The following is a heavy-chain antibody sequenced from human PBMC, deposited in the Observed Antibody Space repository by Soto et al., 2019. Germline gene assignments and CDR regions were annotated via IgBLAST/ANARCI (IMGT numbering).Heavy chain of an antibody. CDR3: ARDHQKRFLEWLPPSWFDP. CDR1: GGSFSGYY. Sequence: SETLSLTCAVYGGSFSGYYWSWIRQPPGKGLEWIGEINHSGSTNYNPSLKSRVTISVDTSKNQFSLKLSSVTAADTAVYYCARDHQKRFLEWLPPSWFDPWGQGTLVTVSS. CDR2: INHSGST. V-gene: IGHV4-34*01. D-gene: IGHD3-3*01. J-gene: IGHJ5*02.